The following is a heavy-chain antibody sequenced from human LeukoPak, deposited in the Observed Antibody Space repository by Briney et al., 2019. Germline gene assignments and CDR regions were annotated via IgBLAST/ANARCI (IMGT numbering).Heavy chain of an antibody. Sequence: ASVKDSCKASGYTFNSHGISWIRQAPGQGPEWMGWISGDYGYTKYAQKFQGRVTMTTDTSTDTSYMELRSLRSDDTAVYYCARNKTTGGGGFDYWGQGTLITVSS. CDR2: ISGDYGYT. CDR3: ARNKTTGGGGFDY. J-gene: IGHJ4*02. V-gene: IGHV1-18*04. D-gene: IGHD3-16*01. CDR1: GYTFNSHG.